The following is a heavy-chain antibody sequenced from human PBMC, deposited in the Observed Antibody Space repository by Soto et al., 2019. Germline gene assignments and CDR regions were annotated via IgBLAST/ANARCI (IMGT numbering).Heavy chain of an antibody. Sequence: QVTLKESGPVLVKPTETLTLTCTDSGFSLSNARMGVSWIRQPTGKALEWLAHIFSNDEKSYSTSLKSRLTISKDTSKSQVVLTMTNMDPVDTATYYCARIREAAVPLLHPCDTNWFGRWVHGNLVTVFS. CDR3: ARIREAAVPLLHPCDTNWFGR. CDR1: GFSLSNARMG. V-gene: IGHV2-26*01. CDR2: IFSNDEK. D-gene: IGHD6-13*01. J-gene: IGHJ5*02.